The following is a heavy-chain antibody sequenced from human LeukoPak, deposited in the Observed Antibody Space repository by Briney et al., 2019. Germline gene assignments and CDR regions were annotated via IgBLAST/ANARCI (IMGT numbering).Heavy chain of an antibody. D-gene: IGHD1-20*01. CDR3: AREVKSLTGAGNYYYFYYMDV. J-gene: IGHJ6*03. CDR2: INHSGSP. V-gene: IGHV4-34*01. CDR1: GGSFSGYY. Sequence: PSETLSLTCAVYGGSFSGYYWSWIRQPPGKGLECIGEINHSGSPNCNPSLKSRVTISVDTSKSQFSLKLSSVTAADTAVYYCAREVKSLTGAGNYYYFYYMDVWGKGTTVTVSS.